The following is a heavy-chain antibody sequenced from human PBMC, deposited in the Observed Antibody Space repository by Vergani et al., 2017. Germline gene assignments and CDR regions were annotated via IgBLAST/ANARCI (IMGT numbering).Heavy chain of an antibody. D-gene: IGHD6-13*01. CDR3: AKKMAAAVIGHGMDV. J-gene: IGHJ6*02. Sequence: EVQLLESGGGLVQPGGSLRLSCAASGFTFSSYAISWVRQAPGKGLEWVSAISGSGGSTYYADSVKGRFTISRDNSKNTLYLQMNSLRAEDTAVYYCAKKMAAAVIGHGMDVWGQGTTVTVSS. CDR1: GFTFSSYA. V-gene: IGHV3-23*01. CDR2: ISGSGGST.